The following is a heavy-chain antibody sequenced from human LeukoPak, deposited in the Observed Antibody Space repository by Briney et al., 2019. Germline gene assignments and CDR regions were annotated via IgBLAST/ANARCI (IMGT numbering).Heavy chain of an antibody. D-gene: IGHD3-3*01. CDR1: GFTVSSNY. CDR3: ARGSRITIFGVVHYYMDV. CDR2: IYSGGSP. Sequence: GGSLRLSCAASGFTVSSNYMSWVRQAPGKGLEWVSVIYSGGSPYYADSVKGRFTISRDNSKNTLYLQMNSLRAEDTAVYYCARGSRITIFGVVHYYMDVWGKGTTVTVSS. J-gene: IGHJ6*03. V-gene: IGHV3-66*02.